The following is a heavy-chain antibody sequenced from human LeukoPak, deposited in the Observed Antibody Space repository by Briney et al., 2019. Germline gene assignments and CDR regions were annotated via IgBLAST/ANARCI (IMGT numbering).Heavy chain of an antibody. V-gene: IGHV4-38-2*02. CDR3: ARGLQPTGTTGNWFDP. Sequence: SETLSLTCTVSGYYISSGYYWGWIRQPPGKGLEWIGSIFHSGSTYYNPSLKSRVTISIDMSENQFSLKLSSVTAADTAVYYCARGLQPTGTTGNWFDPWGQGTLVTVS. J-gene: IGHJ5*02. D-gene: IGHD1-1*01. CDR2: IFHSGST. CDR1: GYYISSGYY.